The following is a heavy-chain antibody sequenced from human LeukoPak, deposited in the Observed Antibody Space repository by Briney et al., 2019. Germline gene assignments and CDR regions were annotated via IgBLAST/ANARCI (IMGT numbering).Heavy chain of an antibody. Sequence: ASVKVSCKASGYTFTGYYMHWVRQAPGQGLEWMGWINPNSGGTNYAQKFRGRVTMTRDTSISTAYMELSRLRSDDTAVYYCARDLVSSSWPSPLYYFDYWGQGTLVTVSS. V-gene: IGHV1-2*02. D-gene: IGHD6-13*01. CDR1: GYTFTGYY. J-gene: IGHJ4*02. CDR2: INPNSGGT. CDR3: ARDLVSSSWPSPLYYFDY.